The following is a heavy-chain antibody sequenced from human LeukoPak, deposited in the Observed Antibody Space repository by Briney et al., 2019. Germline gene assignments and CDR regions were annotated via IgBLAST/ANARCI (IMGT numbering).Heavy chain of an antibody. V-gene: IGHV1-46*01. D-gene: IGHD3-3*01. CDR1: GYTFTSYY. J-gene: IGHJ6*02. Sequence: GASVKVSCKASGYTFTSYYMHWVRQAPGQGLEWMGIINPSGGSTSYAQKFQGRVTMTRDTSTSTVYMELSSLRSEDTAVYYCARDGSVLRFLEWLLGYYGMDVWGQGTTVTVSS. CDR2: INPSGGST. CDR3: ARDGSVLRFLEWLLGYYGMDV.